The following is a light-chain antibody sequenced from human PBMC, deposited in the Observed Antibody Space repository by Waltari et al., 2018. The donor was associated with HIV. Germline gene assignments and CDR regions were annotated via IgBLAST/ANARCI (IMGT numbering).Light chain of an antibody. J-gene: IGLJ1*01. V-gene: IGLV2-8*01. CDR2: EVS. CDR1: SSDVGGYDY. CDR3: SSHAGSNNYV. Sequence: QSALTQPPSASGSPGQSVTISCSGTSSDVGGYDYVSCYQQHPGKAPKRMIYEVSKRPSGVPDRFSGSKSGNTASPTVSGLQAEDEADYYCSSHAGSNNYVFGTGTKVTVL.